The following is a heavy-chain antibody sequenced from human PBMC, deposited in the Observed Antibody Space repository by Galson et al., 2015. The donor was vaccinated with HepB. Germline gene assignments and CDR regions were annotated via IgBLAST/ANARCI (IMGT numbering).Heavy chain of an antibody. V-gene: IGHV3-9*01. CDR1: GFTFDDYA. D-gene: IGHD3-10*01. J-gene: IGHJ6*03. CDR3: ASTPGGAYYYYYMDV. CDR2: ISWNSGSI. Sequence: SLRLSCAASGFTFDDYAMHWVRQAPGKGLEWVSGISWNSGSIGYADSVKGRFTISRDNAKNSLYLQMNSLRAEDTALYYCASTPGGAYYYYYMDVWGKGTTVTVSS.